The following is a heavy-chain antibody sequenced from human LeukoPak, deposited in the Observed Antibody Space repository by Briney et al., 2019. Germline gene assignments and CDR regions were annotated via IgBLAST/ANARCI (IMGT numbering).Heavy chain of an antibody. J-gene: IGHJ2*01. Sequence: PSETLSLTCTVSGGSISSYYWSWIRQPPGKGLEWIGYIYYSGSTNYNPSLKSRVTISVDTSKNQFSLKLSSVTAADTAVYYGARTHYYYDSSGHWYFDLWGRGTLVTVSS. CDR3: ARTHYYYDSSGHWYFDL. CDR2: IYYSGST. CDR1: GGSISSYY. V-gene: IGHV4-59*01. D-gene: IGHD3-22*01.